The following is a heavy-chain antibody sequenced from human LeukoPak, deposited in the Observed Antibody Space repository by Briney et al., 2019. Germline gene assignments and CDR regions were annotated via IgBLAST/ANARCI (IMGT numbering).Heavy chain of an antibody. CDR3: ARVAVVNANWFDP. CDR1: GGSFSGYY. CDR2: INHSGST. V-gene: IGHV4-34*01. J-gene: IGHJ5*02. Sequence: SETLSLTCAVYGGSFSGYYWSWIRQPPGKGLEWIGEINHSGSTNYNPSLKSRVTISVDTSKNQFSLKLSSVTAADTAVYYCARVAVVNANWFDPWGQGTLVTVSS. D-gene: IGHD4-23*01.